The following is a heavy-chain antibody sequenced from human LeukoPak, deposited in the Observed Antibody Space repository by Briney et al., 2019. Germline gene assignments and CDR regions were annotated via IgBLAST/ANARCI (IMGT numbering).Heavy chain of an antibody. D-gene: IGHD4-23*01. Sequence: GRSLRLSGAGCVWGLWRDGWRWVREAPLKGLEWGADISDGGEGTHYADSVQGRFRVSRDNSKKTLFLQLGSLRVQDPALYHSVRVNYGGNSGYHFDYWGQGTLVIVSS. CDR1: VWGLWRDG. V-gene: IGHV3-23*01. CDR2: ISDGGEGT. CDR3: VRVNYGGNSGYHFDY. J-gene: IGHJ4*02.